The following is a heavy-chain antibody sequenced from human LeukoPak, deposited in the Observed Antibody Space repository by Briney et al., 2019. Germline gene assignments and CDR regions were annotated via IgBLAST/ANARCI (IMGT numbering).Heavy chain of an antibody. V-gene: IGHV3-30-3*01. Sequence: GGSLRLSCAASGFTFSSYAMHWVRQAPGKGLEWVAVISYDGSNKYYADSVKGRFTISRDNFKNTLYLQMNSLRAEDTAVYYCARDVAPHSEVWELLSYFDYWGQGTLVTVSS. J-gene: IGHJ4*02. CDR2: ISYDGSNK. CDR1: GFTFSSYA. D-gene: IGHD1-26*01. CDR3: ARDVAPHSEVWELLSYFDY.